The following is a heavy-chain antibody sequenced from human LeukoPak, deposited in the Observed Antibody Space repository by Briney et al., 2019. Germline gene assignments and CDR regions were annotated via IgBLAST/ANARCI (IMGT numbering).Heavy chain of an antibody. CDR3: AHRQPFWSGPYSFDY. D-gene: IGHD3-3*01. CDR1: GFSLSTSGVG. CDR2: IYWNDDK. V-gene: IGHV2-5*01. J-gene: IGHJ4*02. Sequence: SGPTLVNPTQTLTLTCTFSGFSLSTSGVGVGWIRQPPGKALEWLALIYWNDDKRYSPSLKSRLTITKDTSKNQVVLTMTNMDPVDTATYYCAHRQPFWSGPYSFDYWGQGTLVTVSS.